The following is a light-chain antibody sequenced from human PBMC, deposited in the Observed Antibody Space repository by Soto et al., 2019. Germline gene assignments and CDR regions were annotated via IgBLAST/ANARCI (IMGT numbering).Light chain of an antibody. CDR2: GTS. CDR1: QSISSSY. J-gene: IGKJ1*01. Sequence: EIVLTQSPGSLSLSPGERATLSCRASQSISSSYLAWYQQKPGQAPRLLIHGTSSRATGIPGRFSGSGSGTDFTLTISRLEPEDFAVYYCQQYGRSPTFGPGTKVDIK. CDR3: QQYGRSPT. V-gene: IGKV3-20*01.